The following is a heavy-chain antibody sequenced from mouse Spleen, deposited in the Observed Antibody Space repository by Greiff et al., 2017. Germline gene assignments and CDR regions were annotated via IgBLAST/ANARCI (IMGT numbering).Heavy chain of an antibody. J-gene: IGHJ2*01. Sequence: VKLQESGAELAKPGASVKMSCTASGYTFTSYWMHWVKQRPGQGLEWIGYINPSTGYTEYNQKFKDKATLTADKSSSTAYMQLSSLTSEDSAVYYCARRRGVFDYWGQGTTLTVSS. CDR2: INPSTGYT. CDR1: GYTFTSYW. V-gene: IGHV1-7*01. CDR3: ARRRGVFDY.